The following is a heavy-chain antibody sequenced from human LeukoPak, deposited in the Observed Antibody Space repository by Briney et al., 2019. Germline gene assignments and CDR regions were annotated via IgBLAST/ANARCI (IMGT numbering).Heavy chain of an antibody. Sequence: GASVKVSCKASGYTFTGYYMHWVRQAPGQGLEWMGWINPNSGGTNYAQKFQGRVTMTRDTSISPAYMELSRLRSDDTAVYYCARVTIFGVVELDYWGQGTLVTVSS. D-gene: IGHD3-3*01. CDR3: ARVTIFGVVELDY. J-gene: IGHJ4*02. CDR1: GYTFTGYY. V-gene: IGHV1-2*02. CDR2: INPNSGGT.